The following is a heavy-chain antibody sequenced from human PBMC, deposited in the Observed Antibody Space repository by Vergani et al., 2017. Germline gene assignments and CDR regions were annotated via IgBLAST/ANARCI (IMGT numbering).Heavy chain of an antibody. J-gene: IGHJ4*02. CDR1: GGSFSGYY. D-gene: IGHD7-27*01. CDR2: INHSGST. CDR3: ARASTGDFNY. Sequence: QVQLLQWGAGLLKPSETLSLTCAVYGGSFSGYYWSWIRQPPGKGLEWIGEINHSGSTNYNPSLKSRVTISVDTSKNQFSLKLSSVTAADTAVYFCARASTGDFNYWGQGTLVTVSS. V-gene: IGHV4-34*02.